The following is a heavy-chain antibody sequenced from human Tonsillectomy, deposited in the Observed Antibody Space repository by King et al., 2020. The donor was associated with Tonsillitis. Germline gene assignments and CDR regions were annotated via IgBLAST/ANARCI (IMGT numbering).Heavy chain of an antibody. Sequence: VQLQESGGGVVQPGRSLRLSCAASGFAFSSYGMHWVRQAPGKGLEWVAVMWDAGSNEYYADSVKGRFTISRDNSKNTLYLQMNSLRAEDTAVYYCAGDEGVAALGFWGQGTLVTVSS. CDR1: GFAFSSYG. J-gene: IGHJ4*02. CDR3: AGDEGVAALGF. D-gene: IGHD6-13*01. CDR2: MWDAGSNE. V-gene: IGHV3-33*08.